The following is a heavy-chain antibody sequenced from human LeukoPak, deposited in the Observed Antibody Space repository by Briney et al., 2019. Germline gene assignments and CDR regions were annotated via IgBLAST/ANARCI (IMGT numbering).Heavy chain of an antibody. V-gene: IGHV3-23*01. Sequence: GGSLRLSCAASGFTFSSYGMSWVRQAPGKGLEWVSAISGSGGSTYYADSVKGRFTISRDNAKNSLYLRMNSLRAEDTAVYYCARGYGSGSYYTYYYYYYMDVWGKGTTVTISS. D-gene: IGHD3-10*01. CDR1: GFTFSSYG. CDR3: ARGYGSGSYYTYYYYYYMDV. CDR2: ISGSGGST. J-gene: IGHJ6*03.